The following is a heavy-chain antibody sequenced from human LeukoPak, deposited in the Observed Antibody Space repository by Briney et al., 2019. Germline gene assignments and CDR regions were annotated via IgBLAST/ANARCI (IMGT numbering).Heavy chain of an antibody. Sequence: GASVKVSCKASGYTFTSHGFSWVRQAPGQGLEWMGWISPFNGNTNYAEKFRARVTMTTDASTSTVAMELRSLRYDDTGIYYRARGSLGWGSEPEYFDYWGQGTLVTVSS. CDR2: ISPFNGNT. V-gene: IGHV1-18*01. J-gene: IGHJ4*01. CDR1: GYTFTSHG. D-gene: IGHD1-14*01. CDR3: ARGSLGWGSEPEYFDY.